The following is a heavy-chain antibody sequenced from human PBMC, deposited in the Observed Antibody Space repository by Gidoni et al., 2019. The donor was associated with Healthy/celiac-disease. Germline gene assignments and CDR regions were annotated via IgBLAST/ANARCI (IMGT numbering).Heavy chain of an antibody. V-gene: IGHV1-69*01. CDR1: GGTFSSYA. J-gene: IGHJ4*02. CDR3: ARGPVPMVRGVISPLGY. Sequence: QVQLVQSGAAVKKPGSSVKVSCKASGGTFSSYAISWVRQAPGQGLEWMGGIIPIFGTANYAQKFQGRVTITADESTSTAYMELSSLRSEDTAVYYCARGPVPMVRGVISPLGYWGQGTLVTVSS. CDR2: IIPIFGTA. D-gene: IGHD3-10*01.